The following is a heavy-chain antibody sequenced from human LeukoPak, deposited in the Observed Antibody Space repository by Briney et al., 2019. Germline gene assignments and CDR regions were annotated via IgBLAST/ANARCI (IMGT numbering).Heavy chain of an antibody. Sequence: ASVKLFCKASGYTFTGYYMHWVRQAPGQGLEWMGWINPNSGGTNYAEKFQGRVTMTRDTSISTAYMELSRLRSDDTAVYYCAKSYYGSGSYYGYYFDYWGQGTLVTVSS. V-gene: IGHV1-2*02. J-gene: IGHJ4*02. CDR2: INPNSGGT. CDR1: GYTFTGYY. D-gene: IGHD3-10*01. CDR3: AKSYYGSGSYYGYYFDY.